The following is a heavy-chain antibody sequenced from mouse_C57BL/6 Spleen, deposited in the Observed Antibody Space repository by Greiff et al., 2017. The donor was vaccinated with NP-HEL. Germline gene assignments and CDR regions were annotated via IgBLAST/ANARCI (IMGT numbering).Heavy chain of an antibody. CDR2: IYPGSGST. CDR3: ARVWLYDYCPYYAMDD. V-gene: IGHV1-55*01. Sequence: QVQLQQPGAELVKPGASVTMSCKASGYTFTSYWVTWVKQRPGQGLEWIGDIYPGSGSTNYNEEFKSKATLTVDTSSSTAYMQLSSLKSEDSAVYYCARVWLYDYCPYYAMDDWGQGTSVTVSS. J-gene: IGHJ4*01. D-gene: IGHD2-4*01. CDR1: GYTFTSYW.